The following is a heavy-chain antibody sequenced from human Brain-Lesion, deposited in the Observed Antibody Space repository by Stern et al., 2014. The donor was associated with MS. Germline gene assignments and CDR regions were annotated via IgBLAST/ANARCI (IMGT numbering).Heavy chain of an antibody. D-gene: IGHD3-3*01. CDR3: ARDQRGITIFGVVTDYYYLGMDV. Sequence: VQLVQSGAEVKKPGASVKVSCKTSGYIFTGYYIHWVRQAPGQGLEWMAWLKPKTGGTKYAKKFKGRVTMSRDTSISTAYVELSSLTSDDTAVYYCARDQRGITIFGVVTDYYYLGMDVWGQGTTVTVSS. CDR2: LKPKTGGT. V-gene: IGHV1-2*02. J-gene: IGHJ6*02. CDR1: GYIFTGYY.